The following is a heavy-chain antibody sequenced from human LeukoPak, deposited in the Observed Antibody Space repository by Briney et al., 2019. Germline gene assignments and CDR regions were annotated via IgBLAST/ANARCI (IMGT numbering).Heavy chain of an antibody. J-gene: IGHJ4*02. Sequence: VASVKVSCKASGGTFSSYAISWVRQAPGQGLEWMGGIIPIFGTANYAQKFQGRVTITTDESTSTAYMELSSLRSEDTAVYCCARVGSSSWSNGYDYWGQGTLVTVSS. CDR1: GGTFSSYA. CDR3: ARVGSSSWSNGYDY. D-gene: IGHD6-13*01. CDR2: IIPIFGTA. V-gene: IGHV1-69*05.